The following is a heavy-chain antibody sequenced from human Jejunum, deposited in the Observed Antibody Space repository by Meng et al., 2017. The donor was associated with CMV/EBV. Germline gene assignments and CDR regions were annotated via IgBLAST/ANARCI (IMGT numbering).Heavy chain of an antibody. Sequence: GGAITRYYGSWHRQPPREGLEWIGYLYYSATAYSSPSLRSRVTISVDTTKNQFSLRLNSVTAADTAVYFCATTLYPIPFLNYFDPWGQGTLVTVSS. J-gene: IGHJ5*02. V-gene: IGHV4-59*01. D-gene: IGHD3-16*01. CDR3: ATTLYPIPFLNYFDP. CDR1: GGAITRYY. CDR2: LYYSATA.